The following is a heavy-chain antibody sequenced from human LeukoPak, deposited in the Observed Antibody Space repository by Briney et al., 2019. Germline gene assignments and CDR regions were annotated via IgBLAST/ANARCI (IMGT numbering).Heavy chain of an antibody. D-gene: IGHD6-19*01. J-gene: IGHJ4*02. CDR3: TTDKGQWLVRWGYFQFDY. V-gene: IGHV3-15*01. CDR1: GFTFGNAW. Sequence: GGSLRLSCAASGFTFGNAWMSWVRQAPGKGLEWVGCIKSKTDGGTTDYAAPVKGRFTISRDDSKNTLYLQMNSLKTEDTAVYYCTTDKGQWLVRWGYFQFDYWGQGTLVTVSS. CDR2: IKSKTDGGTT.